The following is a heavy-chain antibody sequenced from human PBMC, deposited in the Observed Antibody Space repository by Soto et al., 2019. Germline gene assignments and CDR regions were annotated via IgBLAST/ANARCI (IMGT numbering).Heavy chain of an antibody. CDR1: GGTFSSYA. CDR2: IIPIFGTA. D-gene: IGHD1-7*01. J-gene: IGHJ4*02. V-gene: IGHV1-69*01. Sequence: QVQLVQSGAEVKKPGSSVKVSCKASGGTFSSYAISWVRQAPGQGLEWMGGIIPIFGTANYAQKFQCRVTITADESTSTAYMELSSMRSEDTAVYYCARDTRNWNYRLDYWGKGTLVIVSS. CDR3: ARDTRNWNYRLDY.